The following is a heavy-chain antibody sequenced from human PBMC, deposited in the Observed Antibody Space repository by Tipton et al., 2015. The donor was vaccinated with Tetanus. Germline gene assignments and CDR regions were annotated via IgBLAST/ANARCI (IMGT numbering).Heavy chain of an antibody. D-gene: IGHD3-10*01. CDR2: IYHSGST. CDR3: AGYMVRDLEQADAFDI. CDR1: GGSISSGGYS. Sequence: TLSLTCAVSGGSISSGGYSWSWIRQPPGKGLEWIGYIYHSGSTYYNPSLKSRVTISVDRSKNQFSLKLSSVTAADTAVYYCAGYMVRDLEQADAFDIWGQGTMVTVSS. J-gene: IGHJ3*02. V-gene: IGHV4-30-2*01.